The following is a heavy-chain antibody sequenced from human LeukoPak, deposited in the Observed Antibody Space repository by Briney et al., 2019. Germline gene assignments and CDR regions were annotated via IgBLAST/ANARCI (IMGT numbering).Heavy chain of an antibody. D-gene: IGHD3-22*01. J-gene: IGHJ4*02. CDR3: ARFEYYYDSSGYYYEAFFDY. CDR2: ISAYNGNT. Sequence: GASVKVSCKASGYTFTSYGISWVRQAPGQGLEWMGWISAYNGNTNYAQKLQGRVTMTTDTSTSTAYMELRSLRSDDTAVYYCARFEYYYDSSGYYYEAFFDYWGQGPLVTVSS. CDR1: GYTFTSYG. V-gene: IGHV1-18*01.